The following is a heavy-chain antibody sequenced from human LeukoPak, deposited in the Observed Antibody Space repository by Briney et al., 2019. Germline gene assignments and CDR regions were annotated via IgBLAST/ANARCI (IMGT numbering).Heavy chain of an antibody. J-gene: IGHJ6*02. CDR3: ARDAGYCSSTSCYPYYYGMDV. CDR2: INPNSGGT. V-gene: IGHV1-2*02. CDR1: GYTFTGYY. D-gene: IGHD2-2*03. Sequence: ASVKVSCKASGYTFTGYYMHWVRQAPGQGLEWMGWINPNSGGTNYAQKFQGRVTMTRDTSISTAYMELSRLRSDDTAVYYCARDAGYCSSTSCYPYYYGMDVWGQGTTVTASS.